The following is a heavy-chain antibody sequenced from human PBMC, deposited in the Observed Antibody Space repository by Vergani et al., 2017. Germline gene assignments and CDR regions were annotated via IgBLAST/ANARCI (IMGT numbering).Heavy chain of an antibody. Sequence: QLQLQESCPGLVKPSETLSLTCTVSGGSISSSSYYWGWIRQPPGKGLEWIGSIYYSGSTYYNPSLKSRVTISVDTSKNQFSLKLSSVTAADTAVYYCARQPGRGPLYYFDYWGQGTLVTVSS. CDR3: ARQPGRGPLYYFDY. CDR1: GGSISSSSYY. CDR2: IYYSGST. V-gene: IGHV4-39*01. J-gene: IGHJ4*02.